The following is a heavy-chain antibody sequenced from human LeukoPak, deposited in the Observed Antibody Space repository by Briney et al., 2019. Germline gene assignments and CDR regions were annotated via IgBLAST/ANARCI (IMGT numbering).Heavy chain of an antibody. CDR2: IYSSGST. D-gene: IGHD6-6*01. CDR3: ARHRYSSSSSYFDY. J-gene: IGHJ4*02. Sequence: MTSETLSLTCTVSGGSISGYYWSWIRQPPGKGLEWIGYIYSSGSTNYDPSLKSRVTMSVDTSENQFSLKLGSVTAADTAVYYCARHRYSSSSSYFDYWGQGTLVTVSS. V-gene: IGHV4-59*08. CDR1: GGSISGYY.